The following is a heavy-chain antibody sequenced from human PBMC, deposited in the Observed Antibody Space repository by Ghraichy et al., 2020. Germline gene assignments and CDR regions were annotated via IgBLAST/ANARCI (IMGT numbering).Heavy chain of an antibody. CDR1: GGSISSYY. J-gene: IGHJ5*02. D-gene: IGHD2-15*01. V-gene: IGHV4-59*01. CDR3: ARYGYCSGGSCYGWFDP. Sequence: ETLSLTCTVSGGSISSYYWSWIRQPPGKGLEWIGYIYYSGSTNYNPSLKSRVTISVDTSKNQFSLKLSSVTAADTAVYYCARYGYCSGGSCYGWFDPWGQGTLVTVSS. CDR2: IYYSGST.